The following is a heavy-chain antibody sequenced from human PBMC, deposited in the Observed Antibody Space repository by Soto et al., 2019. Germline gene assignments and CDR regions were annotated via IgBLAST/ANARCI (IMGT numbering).Heavy chain of an antibody. Sequence: QVQLVQSGAEVKKPGSSVKVSCKASGGTFSSYAISWVRQAPGQGLEWMGGIIPIFGTANYAQKFQGRVTITADKSKSTAYMELSSVRAEDTAVYYCAAEESRYSSSDYWGQGTLVTVSS. V-gene: IGHV1-69*06. CDR2: IIPIFGTA. J-gene: IGHJ4*02. CDR3: AAEESRYSSSDY. CDR1: GGTFSSYA. D-gene: IGHD6-6*01.